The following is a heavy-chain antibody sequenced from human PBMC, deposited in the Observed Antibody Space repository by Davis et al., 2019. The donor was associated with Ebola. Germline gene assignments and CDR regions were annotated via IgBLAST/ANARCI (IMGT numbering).Heavy chain of an antibody. V-gene: IGHV1-18*01. Sequence: ASVKVSCKASGGTFSSYTIGWVRQAPGQGLEWMGWINPHNGNTNYAQNVQGRVTMTTDTATTTAYMEVGGLRSDDTAVYYCARAQFPTTSDHWGQGTLVTVSS. CDR3: ARAQFPTTSDH. D-gene: IGHD1-1*01. J-gene: IGHJ4*02. CDR2: INPHNGNT. CDR1: GGTFSSYT.